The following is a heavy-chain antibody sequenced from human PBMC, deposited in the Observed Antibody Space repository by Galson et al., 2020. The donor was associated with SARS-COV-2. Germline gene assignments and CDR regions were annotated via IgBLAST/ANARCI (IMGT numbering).Heavy chain of an antibody. CDR3: ARVGGFCSGGRCYSDY. V-gene: IGHV3-48*04. Sequence: GESLKISCAASGFTFSSYSMHWVRQAPGKGLEWVSYISSSGSTIYYADSVKGRFTISRDNAKNSLYLQMNSLRAEDTAVYYCARVGGFCSGGRCYSDYWGQGTLVTVSS. D-gene: IGHD2-15*01. CDR2: ISSSGSTI. J-gene: IGHJ4*02. CDR1: GFTFSSYS.